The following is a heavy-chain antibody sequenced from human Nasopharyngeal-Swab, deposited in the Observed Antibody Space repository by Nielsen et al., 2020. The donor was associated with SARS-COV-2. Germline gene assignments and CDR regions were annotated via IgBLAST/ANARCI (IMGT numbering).Heavy chain of an antibody. CDR2: ISSSSSYT. Sequence: WIRQPPGKGLEWVSYISSSSSYTNYADSVKGRFTISRDNAKNSLYLQMNSLRAEDTAVYYCARRGLYDYVWRSSTSDAFDIWGQGTMVTVSS. V-gene: IGHV3-11*06. CDR3: ARRGLYDYVWRSSTSDAFDI. J-gene: IGHJ3*02. D-gene: IGHD3-16*01.